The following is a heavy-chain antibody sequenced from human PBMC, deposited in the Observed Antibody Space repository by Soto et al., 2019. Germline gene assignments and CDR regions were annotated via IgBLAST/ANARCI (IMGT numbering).Heavy chain of an antibody. J-gene: IGHJ4*02. CDR2: ITLSGGTT. V-gene: IGHV3-23*01. D-gene: IGHD2-15*01. CDR1: GFAFSNYA. Sequence: EVQLLESGGVLVQPGGSLRISCVASGFAFSNYAMNWVRQAPGKGLEWVSYITLSGGTTYYADSVKGRFTISRDNSKNSVYLRMNSLRAEDTAVYYCTKEEVATRHFDTWGQGNLVTVSS. CDR3: TKEEVATRHFDT.